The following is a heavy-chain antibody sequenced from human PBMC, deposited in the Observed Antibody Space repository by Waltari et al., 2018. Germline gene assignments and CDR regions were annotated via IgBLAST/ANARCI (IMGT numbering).Heavy chain of an antibody. V-gene: IGHV3-11*01. CDR3: ARAREHSDDFWNGYSFYFDQ. J-gene: IGHJ4*02. D-gene: IGHD3-3*01. CDR2: MDRGGNVR. CDR1: GFGLSDYY. Sequence: QVQLVESGGGLVKPGGSLRLSCTASGFGLSDYYMTWIRQAPGRGLEWNSYMDRGGNVRHYSDSVKGRFTISRDNAKNSLFRHMNSLRADDTAVYYCARAREHSDDFWNGYSFYFDQWGQGTLVAVSS.